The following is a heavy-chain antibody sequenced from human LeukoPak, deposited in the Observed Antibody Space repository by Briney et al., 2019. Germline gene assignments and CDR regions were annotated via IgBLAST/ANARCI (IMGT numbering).Heavy chain of an antibody. CDR3: ASAHGSGSVFDY. D-gene: IGHD3-10*01. V-gene: IGHV4-4*07. Sequence: PSETLSLTCTVSGGSISSYYWSWFGQPAGKGLEWIGRIYTSGSTNYNPSLKSRVTMSVDTSKNQFSLKLSAVTAAVAAVYYCASAHGSGSVFDYCGQGTLVTVSS. J-gene: IGHJ4*02. CDR1: GGSISSYY. CDR2: IYTSGST.